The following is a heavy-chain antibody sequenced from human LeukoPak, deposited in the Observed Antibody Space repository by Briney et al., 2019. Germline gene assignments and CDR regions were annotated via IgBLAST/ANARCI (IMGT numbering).Heavy chain of an antibody. J-gene: IGHJ3*02. D-gene: IGHD3-22*01. V-gene: IGHV4-31*03. Sequence: SETLSLTCTVSGGSISYGGYYWTWIRQHPGKGLEWIGYMHYSGDTHYNPSLKRRFTISVDPSKTHFSLKLSSVTAADTAMYYCARRVPDDSAPGIAFDIWGQGTMVTVSS. CDR2: MHYSGDT. CDR1: GGSISYGGYY. CDR3: ARRVPDDSAPGIAFDI.